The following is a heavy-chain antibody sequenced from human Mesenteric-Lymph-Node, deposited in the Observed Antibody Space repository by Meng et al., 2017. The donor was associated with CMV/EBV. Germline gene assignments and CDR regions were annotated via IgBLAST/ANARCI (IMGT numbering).Heavy chain of an antibody. CDR1: GFTVSSNY. D-gene: IGHD6-19*01. J-gene: IGHJ4*02. Sequence: GGSLRLSCAASGFTVSSNYMSWVRQAPGKGLEWVSTIYTGGTTYYADSVKGRFTISRDSSKNTLYLQMNSLRPEDTAVYYCARDSGGWYMGFDYWGQGTLVTVSS. V-gene: IGHV3-66*02. CDR2: IYTGGTT. CDR3: ARDSGGWYMGFDY.